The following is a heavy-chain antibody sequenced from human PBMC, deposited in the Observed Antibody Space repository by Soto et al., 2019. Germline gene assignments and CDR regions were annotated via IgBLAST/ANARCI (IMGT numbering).Heavy chain of an antibody. Sequence: SETLSLTCTVSGGSISSYYWSWIRQPPGKGLEWIGYIYYSGSTNYNPSLKSQVTISVDTSKNQFSLKLSSVTAADTAVYYCARRGIGAFDICGQGTMVTVSS. V-gene: IGHV4-59*08. CDR1: GGSISSYY. CDR3: ARRGIGAFDI. J-gene: IGHJ3*02. CDR2: IYYSGST. D-gene: IGHD3-16*01.